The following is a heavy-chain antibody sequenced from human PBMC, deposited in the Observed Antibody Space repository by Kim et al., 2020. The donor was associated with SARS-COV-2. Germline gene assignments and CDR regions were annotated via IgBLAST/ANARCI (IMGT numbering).Heavy chain of an antibody. J-gene: IGHJ6*02. CDR2: IFSGGSST. CDR1: GINFRTYA. CDR3: AKDIGGGNYYCYGLDV. D-gene: IGHD2-15*01. V-gene: IGHV3-23*03. Sequence: GGSLRLSCAASGINFRTYAMHWVRQAPGKGLEWVSVIFSGGSSTYYADSVKGRFTISRATSKTTLYLQMNSLRAEDTAVYYCAKDIGGGNYYCYGLDVWGQGTTVTVSS.